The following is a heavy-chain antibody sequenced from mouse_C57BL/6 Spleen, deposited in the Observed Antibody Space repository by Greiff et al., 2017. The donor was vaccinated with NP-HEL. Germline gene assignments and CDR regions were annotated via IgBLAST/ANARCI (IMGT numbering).Heavy chain of an antibody. CDR1: GYAFSSYW. CDR3: ARYNYGNLYFDY. Sequence: QVQLQQSGAELVKPGASVKISCKASGYAFSSYWMNWVKQRPGKGLEWIGQIYPGDGDTNYNGKFKGKATLTADKSSSTAYMQLSSLTSEDSAVYFCARYNYGNLYFDYWGQGTTLTVSS. CDR2: IYPGDGDT. J-gene: IGHJ2*01. V-gene: IGHV1-80*01. D-gene: IGHD2-1*01.